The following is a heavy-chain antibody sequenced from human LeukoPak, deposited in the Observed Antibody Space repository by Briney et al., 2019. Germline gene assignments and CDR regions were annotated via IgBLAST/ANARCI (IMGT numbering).Heavy chain of an antibody. CDR1: GFTFSSYA. CDR2: IYSGGST. V-gene: IGHV3-66*01. CDR3: ARKAVAGTLAFDI. D-gene: IGHD6-19*01. J-gene: IGHJ3*02. Sequence: GGSLRLSCAASGFTFSSYAMSWVRQAPGKGLQWVSVIYSGGSTYYADSVKGRFIISRDNSKNTLYLQMNNLRAEDTAVYFCARKAVAGTLAFDIWGQGTMVTVSS.